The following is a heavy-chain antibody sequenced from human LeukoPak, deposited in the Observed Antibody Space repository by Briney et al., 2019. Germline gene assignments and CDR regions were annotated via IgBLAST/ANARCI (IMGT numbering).Heavy chain of an antibody. D-gene: IGHD6-19*01. CDR3: ARVYSSGWLPGSTGWFDP. CDR1: GGSISSYY. Sequence: SETLSLTCTVSGGSISSYYWSWIRQPPGKGLEWIGYIYYSGSTNYNPSLKSRVTISVETSKNEFSLKLRSVTAADTAVYYCARVYSSGWLPGSTGWFDPWGQGTLVTVSS. V-gene: IGHV4-59*01. J-gene: IGHJ5*02. CDR2: IYYSGST.